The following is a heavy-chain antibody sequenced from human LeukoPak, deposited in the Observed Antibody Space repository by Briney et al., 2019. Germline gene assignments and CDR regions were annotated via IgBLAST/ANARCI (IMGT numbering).Heavy chain of an antibody. Sequence: GGSLRLSCAASGFTFSDTRMTWVRQAPGKWLESVGRILTKTEGGTTDYAAPVKGRFTISRDDSKNTLYLQMNSLKIEDTALYYCTTYYAGAFDNWGRGTMVAVSS. CDR3: TTYYAGAFDN. V-gene: IGHV3-15*01. CDR2: ILTKTEGGTT. CDR1: GFTFSDTR. D-gene: IGHD3-22*01. J-gene: IGHJ3*02.